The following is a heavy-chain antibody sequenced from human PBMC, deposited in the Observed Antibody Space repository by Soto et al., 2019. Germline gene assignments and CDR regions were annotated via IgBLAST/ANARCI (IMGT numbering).Heavy chain of an antibody. V-gene: IGHV4-31*03. D-gene: IGHD2-21*01. CDR2: IYYSGST. CDR3: TRGGDPYKTGH. J-gene: IGHJ4*02. CDR1: GGSISSGGYY. Sequence: SETLSLTCTVSGGSISSGGYYWSWIRQHPGKGLEWIGYIYYSGSTYYTPSLESRVTISVDTSKNQFSLKLSSVTAADTAIYYCTRGGDPYKTGHWGQGTLVTVSS.